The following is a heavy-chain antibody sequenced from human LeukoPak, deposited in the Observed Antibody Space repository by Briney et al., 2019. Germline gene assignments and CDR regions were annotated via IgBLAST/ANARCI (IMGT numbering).Heavy chain of an antibody. CDR3: ARGLHGYTYGYVPWELYYYMDV. CDR1: GGSINSGRYY. CDR2: ISTSGRT. D-gene: IGHD5-18*01. J-gene: IGHJ6*03. V-gene: IGHV4-61*09. Sequence: SQTLSLTCTVSGGSINSGRYYWSWIRQPAGRGLEWIGHISTSGRTSYSPSLKSRVTISVDTSKNQFSLKMSSVSAADTAVYYCARGLHGYTYGYVPWELYYYMDVWGKGTTVTISS.